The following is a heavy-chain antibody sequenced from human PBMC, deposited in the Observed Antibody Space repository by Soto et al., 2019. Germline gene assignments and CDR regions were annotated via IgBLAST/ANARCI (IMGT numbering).Heavy chain of an antibody. V-gene: IGHV1-3*01. CDR2: INAANGNT. CDR3: ARDQGLCSGGSCWGYFDY. Sequence: QVQLVQSGAEVKKPGASVKVSCKASGYTFTNNAIHWVRQAPGQRLEWMGWINAANGNTKYSQKCQGRVIITRDTSASTAYMELSSLRSEDTAVYYCARDQGLCSGGSCWGYFDYWGQGTLVTVSS. CDR1: GYTFTNNA. J-gene: IGHJ4*02. D-gene: IGHD2-15*01.